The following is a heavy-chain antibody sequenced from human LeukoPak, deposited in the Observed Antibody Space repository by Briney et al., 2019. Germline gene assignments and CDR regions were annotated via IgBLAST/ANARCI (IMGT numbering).Heavy chain of an antibody. V-gene: IGHV3-7*01. J-gene: IGHJ4*02. CDR2: IKEDGSEK. CDR1: GGSISSGDYY. CDR3: ATNPPFYDRDFDR. Sequence: ESLSLTCTVSGGSISSGDYYWSWIRQPPGKGLEWVASIKEDGSEKHYVDAVKGRFTISRDNAKKSLYLQMSSLRTEDTAVYYCATNPPFYDRDFDRWGQGTLVTVSS. D-gene: IGHD2/OR15-2a*01.